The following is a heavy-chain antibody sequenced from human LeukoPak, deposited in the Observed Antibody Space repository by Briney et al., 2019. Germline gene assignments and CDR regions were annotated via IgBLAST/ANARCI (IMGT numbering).Heavy chain of an antibody. V-gene: IGHV3-20*04. J-gene: IGHJ5*02. Sequence: PGGSLRLSCAASGFTFDDYGMSWVRQAPGTGLEWVSGINWIVGSKQYADSVNGRFTISRDNAKNSLYLHMNSLRAEDTALYYCARDRYSSSWLNWFDPWGQGTLVTVSS. D-gene: IGHD6-13*01. CDR2: INWIVGSK. CDR1: GFTFDDYG. CDR3: ARDRYSSSWLNWFDP.